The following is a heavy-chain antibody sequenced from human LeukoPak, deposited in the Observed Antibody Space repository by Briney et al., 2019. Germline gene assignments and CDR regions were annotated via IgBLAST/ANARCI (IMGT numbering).Heavy chain of an antibody. J-gene: IGHJ5*02. V-gene: IGHV3-7*01. Sequence: PGGSLRLSCAASGFTFSRYWMSWVRQAPGKELEGVANIKQDGNERYYVDSVRGRFTISRDNAKNLLYLQMNSLRAEDTAVYYCARDSYAWNSRWFDPWGQGTLVTVSS. CDR3: ARDSYAWNSRWFDP. CDR2: IKQDGNER. D-gene: IGHD1-7*01. CDR1: GFTFSRYW.